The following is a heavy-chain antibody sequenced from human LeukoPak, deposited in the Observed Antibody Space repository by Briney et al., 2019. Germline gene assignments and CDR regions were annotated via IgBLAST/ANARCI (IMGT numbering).Heavy chain of an antibody. CDR1: GGSVSSGSYY. D-gene: IGHD1/OR15-1a*01. V-gene: IGHV4-61*01. Sequence: SETLSLTCTVSGGSVSSGSYYWSWIRQPPGKGLEWIGYIYYSGSTNYNPSLKSRVTISVDTSKNQFSLKLSSVTAADTAVYYCARGTEADRFDPWGQGTLVTVSS. CDR3: ARGTEADRFDP. J-gene: IGHJ5*02. CDR2: IYYSGST.